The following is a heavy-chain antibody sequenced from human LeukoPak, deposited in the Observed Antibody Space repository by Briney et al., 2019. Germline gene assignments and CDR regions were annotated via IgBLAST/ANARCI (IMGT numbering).Heavy chain of an antibody. D-gene: IGHD6-19*01. CDR3: AKVGPGAGDAFDI. V-gene: IGHV3-30-3*01. J-gene: IGHJ3*02. Sequence: GGSLRLSCAASGFTFSSYAMHWVRQAPGKGLEWVAVISYDGSNKYYADSVKGRFTISRDNPKNTLYLQMNSLRAEDTAVYYCAKVGPGAGDAFDIWGQGTMVTVSS. CDR1: GFTFSSYA. CDR2: ISYDGSNK.